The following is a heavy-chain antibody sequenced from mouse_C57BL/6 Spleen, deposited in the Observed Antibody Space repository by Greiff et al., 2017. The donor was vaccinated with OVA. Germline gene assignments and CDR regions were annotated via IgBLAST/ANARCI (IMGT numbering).Heavy chain of an antibody. J-gene: IGHJ2*01. V-gene: IGHV1-4*01. CDR3: ARGGSLDY. D-gene: IGHD1-1*01. CDR2: INPSSGYT. Sequence: VQLQQSGAELARPGASVKMSCKASGYTFTSYTMHWVKQRPGQGLEWIGYINPSSGYTKYNQKFKDKATLTADKSSSTAYLQLSSLTSEDSAVYYGARGGSLDYWGQGTTLTVSS. CDR1: GYTFTSYT.